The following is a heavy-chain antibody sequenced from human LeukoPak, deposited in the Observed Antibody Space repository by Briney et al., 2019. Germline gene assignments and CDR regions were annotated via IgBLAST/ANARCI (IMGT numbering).Heavy chain of an antibody. Sequence: ASVKVSCKASGYTFTGYYMHWVRQAPGQGLEWMGWINPNSGGTNYAQKLQGRVTMTRDTSISTAYMELSRLRSDDTAVYYCARAYMVRGAHGSYLDHWGQGTLVTVSS. J-gene: IGHJ4*02. V-gene: IGHV1-2*02. CDR1: GYTFTGYY. CDR3: ARAYMVRGAHGSYLDH. CDR2: INPNSGGT. D-gene: IGHD3-10*01.